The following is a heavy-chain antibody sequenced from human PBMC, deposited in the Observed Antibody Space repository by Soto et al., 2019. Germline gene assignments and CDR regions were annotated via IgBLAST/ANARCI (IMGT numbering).Heavy chain of an antibody. J-gene: IGHJ6*02. CDR2: IDPSDSYT. Sequence: GESLKISCKGSGYSFTSYWISWVRQMPGKGLEWMGRIDPSDSYTNYSPSFQGHVTISADKSISTAYLQWSSLKASDTAMYYCAIHPGEQLVPDYYYYGMDVWGQGTTVTVS. V-gene: IGHV5-10-1*01. D-gene: IGHD6-6*01. CDR1: GYSFTSYW. CDR3: AIHPGEQLVPDYYYYGMDV.